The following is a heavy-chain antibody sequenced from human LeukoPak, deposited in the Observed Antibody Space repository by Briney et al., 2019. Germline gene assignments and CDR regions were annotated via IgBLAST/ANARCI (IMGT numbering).Heavy chain of an antibody. CDR2: IYYSGST. J-gene: IGHJ4*02. V-gene: IGHV4-39*07. Sequence: SETLSLTCTVSGGSISSSSYYWGWIRQPPGKGLEWIGSIYYSGSTYYNPSLKSRVTISVDTSKNQFSLKLSSVTAADTAVYYCARRGSWYSFDYWGQGTLVTVSS. CDR3: ARRGSWYSFDY. D-gene: IGHD6-13*01. CDR1: GGSISSSSYY.